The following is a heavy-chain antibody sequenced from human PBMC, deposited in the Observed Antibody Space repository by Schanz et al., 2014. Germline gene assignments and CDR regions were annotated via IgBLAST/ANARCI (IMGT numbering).Heavy chain of an antibody. CDR3: AKDDTQVNGMDV. CDR1: GFTFSTYW. CDR2: IKQDESER. V-gene: IGHV3-7*01. J-gene: IGHJ6*02. Sequence: DVQLVESGGGLVQPGGSLRLSCAASGFTFSTYWMSWVRQAPGKGLEWVANIKQDESERSYVDSVKGRFTISRDNSKNTLHLQMNSLRVEDTAVYYCAKDDTQVNGMDVWGQGTTVTVSS.